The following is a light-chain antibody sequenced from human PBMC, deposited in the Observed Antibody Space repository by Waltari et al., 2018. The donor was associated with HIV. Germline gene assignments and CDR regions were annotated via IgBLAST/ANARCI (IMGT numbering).Light chain of an antibody. CDR2: GSS. Sequence: DIQMTQSPSSLSASVGDRVTITCRASQGIRYYLAWYQQKPGKVPKLLIYGSSTLKSGVPSRFSGSGSWTDFTLTISSLQPEDVATYYCQKYNHDPPWTFGQGTKVEI. V-gene: IGKV1-27*01. J-gene: IGKJ1*01. CDR3: QKYNHDPPWT. CDR1: QGIRYY.